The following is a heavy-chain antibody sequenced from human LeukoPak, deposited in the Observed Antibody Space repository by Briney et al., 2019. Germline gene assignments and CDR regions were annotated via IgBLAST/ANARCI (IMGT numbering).Heavy chain of an antibody. CDR3: ARTLWFGELSGYYSGMDV. Sequence: RSGASLQICGEGAGSIFSSYWIGWGRQLGGKGEEWMGIIYPGDSDTKYSPSFQGQVTISAAKSITTAYLQWSSLKASDPAMYYCARTLWFGELSGYYSGMDVWGQGTTVTVSS. J-gene: IGHJ6*02. CDR1: GSIFSSYW. V-gene: IGHV5-51*01. CDR2: IYPGDSDT. D-gene: IGHD3-10*01.